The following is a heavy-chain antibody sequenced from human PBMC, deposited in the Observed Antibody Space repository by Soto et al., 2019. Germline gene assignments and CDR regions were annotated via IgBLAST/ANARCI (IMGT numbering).Heavy chain of an antibody. CDR3: ARVGYSYGYPPYYYYYMDV. CDR2: IYSGGST. D-gene: IGHD5-18*01. V-gene: IGHV3-66*01. J-gene: IGHJ6*03. Sequence: AGGSLRLSCAAPGFTVSSNYISWVRQAPGKGLEWVSVIYSGGSTYYADSVKGRFTISRDNSKNTLYLQMNSLRAEDTAVYYCARVGYSYGYPPYYYYYMDVWGKGTTVTVSS. CDR1: GFTVSSNY.